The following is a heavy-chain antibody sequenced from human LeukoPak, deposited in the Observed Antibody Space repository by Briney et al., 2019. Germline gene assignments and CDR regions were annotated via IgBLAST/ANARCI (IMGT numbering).Heavy chain of an antibody. D-gene: IGHD3-10*01. CDR3: ARETLSITSYGLGRRTYYYYGMDV. J-gene: IGHJ6*02. CDR1: GFTFNNYE. Sequence: GGSLRLSCAASGFTFNNYEMHWVRQAPGKGLEWLSYISNSANTVYYADSVKGRFTVSRDNPKDSLYPQMSSLRAEDTAVYYCARETLSITSYGLGRRTYYYYGMDVWGQGTTVTVSS. CDR2: ISNSANTV. V-gene: IGHV3-48*03.